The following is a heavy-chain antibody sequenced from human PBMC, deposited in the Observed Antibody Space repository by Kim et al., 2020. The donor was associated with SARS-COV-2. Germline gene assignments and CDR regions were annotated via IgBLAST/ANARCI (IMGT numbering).Heavy chain of an antibody. Sequence: GGSLRLSCAASGFTFSSYAMSWVRQAPGKGLEWVSAISGSGGSTYYADTVKGRFTISRDNSKNTLYLQMNSLRAEDTAVYYCAKDGDWAGASGFEDYWGQGTLVTVSS. CDR3: AKDGDWAGASGFEDY. CDR2: ISGSGGST. J-gene: IGHJ4*02. CDR1: GFTFSSYA. D-gene: IGHD1-26*01. V-gene: IGHV3-23*01.